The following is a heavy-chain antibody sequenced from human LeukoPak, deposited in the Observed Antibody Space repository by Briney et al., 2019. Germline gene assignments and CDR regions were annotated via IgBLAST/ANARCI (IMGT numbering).Heavy chain of an antibody. D-gene: IGHD3-10*01. V-gene: IGHV3-11*06. CDR3: ARSLLWFGVNYFDY. CDR2: ISSSSSYT. J-gene: IGHJ4*02. CDR1: GFTFSDYY. Sequence: GGSLRLSCAASGFTFSDYYMSWIRQAPGKGQEWVSYISSSSSYTNYADSVKGRFTISRDNAKNSLYLQMNSLRAEDTAVYYCARSLLWFGVNYFDYWGQGTLVTVSS.